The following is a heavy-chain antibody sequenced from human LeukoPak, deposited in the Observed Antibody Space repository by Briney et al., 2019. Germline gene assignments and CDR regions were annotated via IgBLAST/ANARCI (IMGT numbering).Heavy chain of an antibody. V-gene: IGHV3-23*01. D-gene: IGHD2-15*01. CDR3: AKQLRYCSDGYCYFDY. CDR1: GFTFRSSA. J-gene: IGHJ4*02. CDR2: ISSSGTDT. Sequence: QAGGSLRLSCAASGFTFRSSAMSWVRQAPGKGPEWVSSISSSGTDTSYADPVKGRFTISIDNSKNTLYLQMNSLRADDTAVYYCAKQLRYCSDGYCYFDYWGQGTLVTVSS.